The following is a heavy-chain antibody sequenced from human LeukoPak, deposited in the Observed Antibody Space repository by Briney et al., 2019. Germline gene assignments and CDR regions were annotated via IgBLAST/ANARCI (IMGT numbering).Heavy chain of an antibody. J-gene: IGHJ4*02. Sequence: GGSLRLSCAASGFTFSSYAMHWVRQAPGRGLEWVATLSGSGAGTYYSDSVQGRFTISRDNSKRTLFLQMNSLRAEDTAFYYCAKAELGVDTFFDYWGQGTLVTVSS. D-gene: IGHD3-3*01. CDR3: AKAELGVDTFFDY. V-gene: IGHV3-23*01. CDR2: LSGSGAGT. CDR1: GFTFSSYA.